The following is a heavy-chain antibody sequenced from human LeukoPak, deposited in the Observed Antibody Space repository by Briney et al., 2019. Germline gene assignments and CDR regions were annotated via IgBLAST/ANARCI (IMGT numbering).Heavy chain of an antibody. J-gene: IGHJ4*02. D-gene: IGHD2/OR15-2a*01. CDR2: IKDRGDGGTT. Sequence: PGGSLRLSCAASGFTLSNVWMTWVRQAPGKGLEWVGRIKDRGDGGTTDYAAPVKGRFTISRGESKNTLYLQMNSLKTEDTAFYYCTTFLLGYWGQGTLVTVSS. CDR3: TTFLLGY. V-gene: IGHV3-15*01. CDR1: GFTLSNVW.